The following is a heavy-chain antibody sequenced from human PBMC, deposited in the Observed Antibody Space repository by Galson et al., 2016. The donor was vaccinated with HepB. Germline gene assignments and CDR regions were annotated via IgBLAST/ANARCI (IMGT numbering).Heavy chain of an antibody. CDR3: ARCLSYSDFWTGYHYFDY. CDR2: MYYSGTT. D-gene: IGHD3-3*01. V-gene: IGHV4-59*01. J-gene: IGHJ4*02. Sequence: SETLSLTCTVSGGSIRSYYWTWIRQPPGKGLEWIGFMYYSGTTNYNPSLKSRVTISVDTSKNQFSLKLSSVTAADTAVSYCARCLSYSDFWTGYHYFDYWGQGTLVTVSS. CDR1: GGSIRSYY.